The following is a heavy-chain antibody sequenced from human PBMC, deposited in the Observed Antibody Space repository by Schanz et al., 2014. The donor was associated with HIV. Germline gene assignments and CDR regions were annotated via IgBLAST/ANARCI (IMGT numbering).Heavy chain of an antibody. J-gene: IGHJ4*02. CDR3: ARDGLATYCFDV. CDR1: GFIFSSYG. D-gene: IGHD3-16*01. CDR2: IWYDGSNK. V-gene: IGHV3-33*01. Sequence: QVQLVESGGGVVQPGRSLRLSCAASGFIFSSYGMHWVRQAPGKGLEWVAVIWYDGSNKYYADSVKGRFTISRDNSKNTLYLQVNSLRAEDTAVYYCARDGLATYCFDVWGQGTLVTVSS.